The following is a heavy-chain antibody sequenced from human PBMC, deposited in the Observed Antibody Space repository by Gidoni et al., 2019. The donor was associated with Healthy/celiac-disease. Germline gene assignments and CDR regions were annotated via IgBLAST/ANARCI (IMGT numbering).Heavy chain of an antibody. D-gene: IGHD3-22*01. CDR1: GFTFSDSS. V-gene: IGHV3-73*01. J-gene: IGHJ4*02. Sequence: EVQLVESGGGLVQPGGSLKLSCAASGFTFSDSSMHWVRQASGQGLEWVGRIRCKPNNYATAYAASVKGRFTISRDDSKNTAYLQMNSLKTEDTAVYYCTRHGDYYDSSGYSDWGQGTLVTVSS. CDR2: IRCKPNNYAT. CDR3: TRHGDYYDSSGYSD.